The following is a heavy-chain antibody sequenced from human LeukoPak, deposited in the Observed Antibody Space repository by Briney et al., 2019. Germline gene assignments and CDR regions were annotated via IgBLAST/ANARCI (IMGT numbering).Heavy chain of an antibody. D-gene: IGHD6-19*01. Sequence: GRSLRLSCAASGFTFDDYAMHWVRHAPGKGLGWVSGISWNSGSIGYADSVKGRFTISRDNAKNSLYLQMNSLRAEDTALYYCAKVLGAVAGTFDYWGQGTLVTVSS. J-gene: IGHJ4*02. CDR1: GFTFDDYA. CDR3: AKVLGAVAGTFDY. CDR2: ISWNSGSI. V-gene: IGHV3-9*01.